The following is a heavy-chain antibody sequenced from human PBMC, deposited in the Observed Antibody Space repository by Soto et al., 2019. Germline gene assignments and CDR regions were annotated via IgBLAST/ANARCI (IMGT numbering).Heavy chain of an antibody. J-gene: IGHJ6*02. D-gene: IGHD6-13*01. V-gene: IGHV3-43*01. CDR1: GFTFDDYT. CDR3: AKDMIAAPPAHYYYYGMDV. CDR2: ISWDGGST. Sequence: GGSLRLSCAASGFTFDDYTMHWVRQAPGKGLEWVSLISWDGGSTYYADSVKGRFTISRDNSKNSLYLQMNSLRTEDTALYYCAKDMIAAPPAHYYYYGMDVWGQGTTVTVS.